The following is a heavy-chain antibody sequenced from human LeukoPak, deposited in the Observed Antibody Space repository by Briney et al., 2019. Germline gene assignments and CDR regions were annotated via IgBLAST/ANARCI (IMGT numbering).Heavy chain of an antibody. CDR3: AKDISPQYYYDSSALDY. CDR1: GFTVSSNY. Sequence: GGSLRLSCAASGFTVSSNYINWVRQAPGKGLEWVSVIYSGGSIYYADSVKGRFTISRDNAKNSLYLQMNSLRAEDTALYYCAKDISPQYYYDSSALDYWGQGTLVTVSS. CDR2: IYSGGSI. J-gene: IGHJ4*02. V-gene: IGHV3-53*05. D-gene: IGHD3-22*01.